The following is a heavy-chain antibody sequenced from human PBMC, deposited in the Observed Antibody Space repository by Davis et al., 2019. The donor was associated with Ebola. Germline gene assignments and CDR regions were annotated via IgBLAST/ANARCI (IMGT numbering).Heavy chain of an antibody. Sequence: SVKVSCKASGGVFSRSAITWVRHAPGQGLEWMGTLIPLFGRPNYPQKFQGRVPITADESTNTVYMELISMRSEDTAVYYCAREYYDSSAFYHYYFEYWGQGTLVTVSS. D-gene: IGHD3-22*01. CDR3: AREYYDSSAFYHYYFEY. CDR1: GGVFSRSA. CDR2: LIPLFGRP. J-gene: IGHJ4*02. V-gene: IGHV1-69*13.